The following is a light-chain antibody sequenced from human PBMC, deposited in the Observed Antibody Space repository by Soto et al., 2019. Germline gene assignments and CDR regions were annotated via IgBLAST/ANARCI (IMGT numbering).Light chain of an antibody. CDR3: FSPTSSISSGTLYV. CDR2: DVT. J-gene: IGLJ1*01. CDR1: SSDVGTYNY. Sequence: QSVLTQPASVSGSPGQSITISCTGRSSDVGTYNYVSWSQQRPGNAPRLMTYDVTDRPSGVSNRFSGFKSGNTASLTISGLQAEDEGDYYCFSPTSSISSGTLYVFGTGTKLPVL. V-gene: IGLV2-14*01.